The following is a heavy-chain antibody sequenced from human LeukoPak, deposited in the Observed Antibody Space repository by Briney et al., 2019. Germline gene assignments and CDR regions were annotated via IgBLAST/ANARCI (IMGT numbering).Heavy chain of an antibody. CDR2: IKQDESAK. D-gene: IGHD2-15*01. J-gene: IGHJ4*02. CDR3: AREDGYCSGGNCYSYFDS. V-gene: IGHV3-7*01. CDR1: GFTFSNYW. Sequence: GGSLRLSCTASGFTFSNYWMNWVRQAPGKGLEWVANIKQDESAKNYVDSVKGRFTITRDNARNSLFLQMNSLRAEDTAVYYCAREDGYCSGGNCYSYFDSWGQGTLVTVSS.